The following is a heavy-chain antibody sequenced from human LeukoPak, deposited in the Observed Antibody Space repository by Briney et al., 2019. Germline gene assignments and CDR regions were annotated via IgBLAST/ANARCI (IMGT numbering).Heavy chain of an antibody. CDR3: ARVRSNWNDRGLYYYYYMDV. D-gene: IGHD1-1*01. V-gene: IGHV1-2*02. CDR2: INPNSGGT. Sequence: ASVKVSCKASGYTFTGYYMHWVRQAPGQGLEWMGWINPNSGGTNYAQKLQGRVTMTTDTSTSTAYMELRSLRSDDTAVYYCARVRSNWNDRGLYYYYYMDVWGKGTTVTVSS. J-gene: IGHJ6*03. CDR1: GYTFTGYY.